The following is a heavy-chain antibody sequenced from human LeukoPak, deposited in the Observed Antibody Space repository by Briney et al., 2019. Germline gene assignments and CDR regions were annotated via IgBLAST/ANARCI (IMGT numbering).Heavy chain of an antibody. D-gene: IGHD6-19*01. CDR2: IYYSGST. CDR1: GGSISSYY. Sequence: SETLSLTCTVSGGSISSYYWSWIRQPPGKGLEWIGYIYYSGSTNYNPSLKSRVTISVDTSKNQFSLKLSSVTAADTAVYHCARDWGAVGYNWFDPWGQGILVTVSS. V-gene: IGHV4-59*01. J-gene: IGHJ5*02. CDR3: ARDWGAVGYNWFDP.